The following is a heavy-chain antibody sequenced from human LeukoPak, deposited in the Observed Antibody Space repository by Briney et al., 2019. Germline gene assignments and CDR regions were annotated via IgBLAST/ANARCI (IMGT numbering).Heavy chain of an antibody. V-gene: IGHV4-38-2*01. Sequence: SETLSLTCAVSGYSISSGYYWGWIRQPPGKGLEWIGSIYHSGSTYYNPSLKSRVTISVDTSKNQFSPKLSSVTAADTAVYYCARSVAGSFYWGQGTLVTVSS. CDR3: ARSVAGSFY. J-gene: IGHJ4*02. CDR1: GYSISSGYY. CDR2: IYHSGST. D-gene: IGHD6-19*01.